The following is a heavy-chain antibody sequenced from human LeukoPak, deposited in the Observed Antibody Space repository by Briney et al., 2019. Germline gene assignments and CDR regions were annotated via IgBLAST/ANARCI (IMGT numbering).Heavy chain of an antibody. CDR2: IYYSGST. V-gene: IGHV4-61*01. D-gene: IGHD6-19*01. CDR1: GGSVSSGSYY. J-gene: IGHJ6*02. Sequence: SETLSLTCTVSGGSVSSGSYYWSWIRQPPGKGLEWIGYIYYSGSTNYNPSLKSRVTISVDTSKNQFSLKLSSVTAADTAVYYCARAHSSGWYYYYYGMDVWGQGTTVTVSS. CDR3: ARAHSSGWYYYYYGMDV.